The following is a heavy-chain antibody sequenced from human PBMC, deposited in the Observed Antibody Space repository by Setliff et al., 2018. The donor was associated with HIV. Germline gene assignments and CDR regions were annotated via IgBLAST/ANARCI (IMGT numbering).Heavy chain of an antibody. D-gene: IGHD3-10*01. CDR3: ARDKRGTYGFNNWFDT. CDR1: GGSISSYY. V-gene: IGHV4-59*01. J-gene: IGHJ5*02. Sequence: SETLSLTCTVSGGSISSYYWNWIRQPPGKGLEWIGYIYYSGSTNYNPSLKSRVTISLDTSKNQFSLKLSSVTAADTAVYYCARDKRGTYGFNNWFDTWGQGSLVTVSS. CDR2: IYYSGST.